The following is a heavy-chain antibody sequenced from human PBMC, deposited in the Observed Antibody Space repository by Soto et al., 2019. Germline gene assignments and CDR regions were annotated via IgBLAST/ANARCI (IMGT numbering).Heavy chain of an antibody. V-gene: IGHV4-39*01. D-gene: IGHD3-9*01. CDR3: ARAYAIFTGYDTYYFYEGKDV. Sequence: SETLSLTCTVSGGSISSSSYYWGWIRQPPGKGLEWIGSIYYSGSTYYNPSLKSRVTISVDTSKNQFSLKLCAVTAADTAVYYSARAYAIFTGYDTYYFYEGKDVWGQGTPVT. CDR1: GGSISSSSYY. CDR2: IYYSGST. J-gene: IGHJ6*01.